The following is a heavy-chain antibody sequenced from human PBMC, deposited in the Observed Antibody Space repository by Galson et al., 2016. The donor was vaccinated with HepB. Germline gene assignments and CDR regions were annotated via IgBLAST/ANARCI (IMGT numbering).Heavy chain of an antibody. CDR3: ARDLMVTRQAYFDY. CDR1: GDSVSSNSAG. V-gene: IGHV6-1*01. D-gene: IGHD2-8*01. CDR2: TFYRSDWYT. Sequence: AISGDSVSSNSAGWNWIRQSPSRGLEWLGRTFYRSDWYTDYALSVKSRIVIKSDTSKNQFSLHLNSVTPDDTAVYYCARDLMVTRQAYFDYWGQGTPVTVSS. J-gene: IGHJ4*02.